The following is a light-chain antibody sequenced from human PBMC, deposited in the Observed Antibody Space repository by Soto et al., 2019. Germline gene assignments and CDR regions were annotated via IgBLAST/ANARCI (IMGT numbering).Light chain of an antibody. V-gene: IGLV2-23*02. CDR1: SRDIGLYNL. Sequence: QCALTQPASVSGSPGQSITISCTGTSRDIGLYNLVSWYQQLPGKAPKLIIYEVNERPSGISDRFSGSKSGNTASLTISGLQDEDEADYYCCSYVGSSILMFGGGTKLTVL. CDR3: CSYVGSSILM. CDR2: EVN. J-gene: IGLJ3*02.